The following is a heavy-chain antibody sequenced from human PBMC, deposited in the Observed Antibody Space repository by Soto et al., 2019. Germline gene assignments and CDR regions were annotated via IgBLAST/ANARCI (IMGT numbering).Heavy chain of an antibody. V-gene: IGHV3-49*04. Sequence: GGSLRLSCTASGFIFGYYGMSWVRKAPGRGLEWVGFIRSKRYGVTAENDASVEGRFTISRDDSRSIAYLQMNSLKTEDTAVYYCTRGHTGYSGYDDYWGQGTLVTVSS. D-gene: IGHD5-12*01. J-gene: IGHJ4*02. CDR3: TRGHTGYSGYDDY. CDR1: GFIFGYYG. CDR2: IRSKRYGVTA.